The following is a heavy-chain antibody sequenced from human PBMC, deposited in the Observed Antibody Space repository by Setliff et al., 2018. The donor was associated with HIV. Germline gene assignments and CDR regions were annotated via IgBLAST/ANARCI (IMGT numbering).Heavy chain of an antibody. CDR1: GFTFSNYA. CDR3: ARDAKGGIDY. Sequence: GGSLRLSCAASGFTFSNYAMHWVRQAPGKGLECVSLMSYDGSNIYYADSVEGRFTISRDNSKNTLYLQMNSLRVEDTATYYCARDAKGGIDYWGQGTLVTVSS. D-gene: IGHD3-16*01. J-gene: IGHJ4*02. CDR2: MSYDGSNI. V-gene: IGHV3-30*04.